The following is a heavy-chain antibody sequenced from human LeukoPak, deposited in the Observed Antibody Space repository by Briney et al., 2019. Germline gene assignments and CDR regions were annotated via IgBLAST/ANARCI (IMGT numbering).Heavy chain of an antibody. D-gene: IGHD3-22*01. CDR2: IYYSGST. CDR1: GGSISSGGYY. J-gene: IGHJ4*02. Sequence: SETLSLTCTVSGGSISSGGYYWSWIRLHPGKGLEWIGYIYYSGSTYYNPSLKSRVTISVDTSKNQFSLKLSSVTAADTAVYYCARESDYYDSSGYSKIFDYWGQGTLVTVSS. V-gene: IGHV4-31*03. CDR3: ARESDYYDSSGYSKIFDY.